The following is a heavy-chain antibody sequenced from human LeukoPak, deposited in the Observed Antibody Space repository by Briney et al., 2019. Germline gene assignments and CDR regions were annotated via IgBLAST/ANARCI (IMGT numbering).Heavy chain of an antibody. CDR1: GFIFSNAW. CDR3: ARRAGEYSHPYDY. Sequence: PGGSLRLPCAASGFIFSNAWMSWVRQAPGKGLEWVSFIYSGGNTHYSDSVKGRFTISRDNSKNTLYLQMNSLRAEDTAVYYCARRAGEYSHPYDYWGQGTPVTVSS. V-gene: IGHV3-53*01. CDR2: IYSGGNT. D-gene: IGHD2/OR15-2a*01. J-gene: IGHJ4*02.